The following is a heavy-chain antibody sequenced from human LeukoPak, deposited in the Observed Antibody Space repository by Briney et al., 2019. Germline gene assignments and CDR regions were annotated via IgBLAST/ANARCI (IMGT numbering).Heavy chain of an antibody. CDR3: ATDSSSSSYY. J-gene: IGHJ4*02. CDR1: GFNFSNAW. Sequence: GGSLRLSCAASGFNFSNAWMSWVRQAPGKGLEWVGRIKSKTDGGTTEYAAPVKGRLNISRDDSKNTLYLQMNSLKTEDTAVYYCATDSSSSSYYWGQGTLVTVSS. D-gene: IGHD6-6*01. V-gene: IGHV3-15*01. CDR2: IKSKTDGGTT.